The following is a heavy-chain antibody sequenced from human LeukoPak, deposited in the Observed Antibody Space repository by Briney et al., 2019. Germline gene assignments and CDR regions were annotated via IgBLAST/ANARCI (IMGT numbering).Heavy chain of an antibody. V-gene: IGHV3-11*01. CDR2: ISSSGSTI. CDR1: GFTFNDYY. CDR3: ASTPTAYRAFDI. D-gene: IGHD2-21*01. J-gene: IGHJ3*02. Sequence: PGGSLRLSCAASGFTFNDYYMSWIRQAPGKGLEWVSYISSSGSTIYYADSVKGRFTISRDNAKNSLYLQMNSLRAEDTAVYYCASTPTAYRAFDIWGQGTMVTVSS.